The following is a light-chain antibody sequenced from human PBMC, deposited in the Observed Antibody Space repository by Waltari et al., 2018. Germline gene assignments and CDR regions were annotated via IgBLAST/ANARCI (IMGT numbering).Light chain of an antibody. CDR1: QSITNN. CDR3: QQYYKWPPLT. CDR2: GAS. V-gene: IGKV3-15*01. Sequence: EIVMTQSPPTLSVFPGDRVNLSCRASQSITNNLAWYQQKLGQSPRLLIYGASTRATGVPVRFSGSGSVTEFTLSISSLQSEDFAVYYCQQYYKWPPLTFGGGTKLEI. J-gene: IGKJ4*01.